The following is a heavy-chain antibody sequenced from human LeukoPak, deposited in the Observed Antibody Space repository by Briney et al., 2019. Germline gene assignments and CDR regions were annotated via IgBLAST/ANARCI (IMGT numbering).Heavy chain of an antibody. CDR2: IYTSGST. CDR3: ARDGGLTIFGVVTYFDH. V-gene: IGHV4-61*02. CDR1: GGSISSGSYY. J-gene: IGHJ4*02. Sequence: PSQTLSLTCTVSGGSISSGSYYWSWIRQPAGKGLEWIGRIYTSGSTNYNPSLKSRVTISVDTSKNQFSLKLSSVTAADTAVYYCARDGGLTIFGVVTYFDHWGQGTLVTVSS. D-gene: IGHD3-3*01.